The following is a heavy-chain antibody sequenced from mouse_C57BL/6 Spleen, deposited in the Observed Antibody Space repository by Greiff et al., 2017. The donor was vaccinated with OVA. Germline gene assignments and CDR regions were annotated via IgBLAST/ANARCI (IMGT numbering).Heavy chain of an antibody. CDR1: GYTFTDYN. J-gene: IGHJ4*01. CDR3: ARWLTGSLYYAMDY. Sequence: EVQLQQSGPELVKPGASVKIPCKASGYTFTDYNMDWVKQSHGKSLEWIGDINPNNGGTIYNQKFKGKATLTVDKSSSTAYMELRSLTSEDTAVYYCARWLTGSLYYAMDYWGQGTSVTVSS. D-gene: IGHD4-1*01. V-gene: IGHV1-18*01. CDR2: INPNNGGT.